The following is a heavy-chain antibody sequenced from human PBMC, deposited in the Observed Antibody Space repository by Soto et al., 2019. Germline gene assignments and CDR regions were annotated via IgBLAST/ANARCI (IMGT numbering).Heavy chain of an antibody. D-gene: IGHD2-2*01. Sequence: QVHLLESGPGLVEPSGTLSLTCTVSGGSISSRNRWSWVRQSPGKGLEWIGEVSHSGSTNSNPSLKGRVTFSLDKSNNQFSLNLESMTAADAAVYFCANTRGLGLMDAWGKGTTVVVSS. CDR1: GGSISSRNR. CDR2: VSHSGST. CDR3: ANTRGLGLMDA. V-gene: IGHV4-4*02. J-gene: IGHJ6*03.